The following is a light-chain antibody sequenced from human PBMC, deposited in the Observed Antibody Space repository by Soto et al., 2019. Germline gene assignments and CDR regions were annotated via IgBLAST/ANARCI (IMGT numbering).Light chain of an antibody. Sequence: SYELTQPPSVSVAPGKTARITCGGNNIGSKGVHWYQQKPGQAPVLVIYYDSDRPSGIPERFSGSNSGNTATLTISRVEAGDEADYYCQVWDSSSDLRVFGGGTKVTVL. V-gene: IGLV3-21*04. CDR2: YDS. J-gene: IGLJ3*02. CDR3: QVWDSSSDLRV. CDR1: NIGSKG.